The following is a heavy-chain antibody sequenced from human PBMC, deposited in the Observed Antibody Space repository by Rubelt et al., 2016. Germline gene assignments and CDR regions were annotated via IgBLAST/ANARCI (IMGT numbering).Heavy chain of an antibody. Sequence: GGSLRLSCAASGFTFSDYWMYWVRQGPGQGLVWVSLIKSDGSISYADSVKGRFTISRDNAKNSLYLQVNSLRDEDTAVYYCARDPGGMDVWGQGTTVTVSS. CDR3: ARDPGGMDV. CDR1: GFTFSDYW. D-gene: IGHD7-27*01. V-gene: IGHV3-74*01. CDR2: IKSDGSI. J-gene: IGHJ6*02.